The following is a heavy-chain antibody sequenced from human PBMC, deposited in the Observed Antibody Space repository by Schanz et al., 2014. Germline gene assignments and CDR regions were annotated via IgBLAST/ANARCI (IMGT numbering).Heavy chain of an antibody. V-gene: IGHV3-53*01. J-gene: IGHJ3*01. D-gene: IGHD5-12*01. CDR3: ARDGGRDGYNLAFDV. CDR1: GFTVNTNY. CDR2: MYINSGST. Sequence: EAQLVESGGGLVKPGGSLRLSCAVSGFTVNTNYMSWVRQAPGKGLEWISSMYINSGSTQYADSVKGRFIISRDSAKNTLFLQMNSLRAEDTAVYFCARDGGRDGYNLAFDVWGQGTLVTVSS.